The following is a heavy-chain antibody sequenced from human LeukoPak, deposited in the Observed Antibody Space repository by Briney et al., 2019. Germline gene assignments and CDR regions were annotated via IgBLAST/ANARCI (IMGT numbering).Heavy chain of an antibody. Sequence: GGSLRLSCAASGFTFSSYAMSWVRQAPGEGLEWVSAISGSGGSTYYADSVKGRFTISRDNSKNTLYLQMNSLRAEDTAVYYCATDLWVDGYNPNWFDPWGQGTLVTVSS. CDR2: ISGSGGST. V-gene: IGHV3-23*01. D-gene: IGHD5-12*01. CDR1: GFTFSSYA. J-gene: IGHJ5*02. CDR3: ATDLWVDGYNPNWFDP.